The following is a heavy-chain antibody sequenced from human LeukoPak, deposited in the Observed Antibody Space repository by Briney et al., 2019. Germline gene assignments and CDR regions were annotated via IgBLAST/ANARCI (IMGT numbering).Heavy chain of an antibody. J-gene: IGHJ4*02. CDR3: ARMGAIAGASANPDY. CDR2: IYTSGST. Sequence: SETLSLTCTVSGGSISSGSYYWSWIRQPAGKGLEWIGRIYTSGSTNYNPSLKSRVTISVDTSKNQFSLKLSSVTAADTAVYYCARMGAIAGASANPDYWGQGTLVTVSS. CDR1: GGSISSGSYY. D-gene: IGHD4/OR15-4a*01. V-gene: IGHV4-61*02.